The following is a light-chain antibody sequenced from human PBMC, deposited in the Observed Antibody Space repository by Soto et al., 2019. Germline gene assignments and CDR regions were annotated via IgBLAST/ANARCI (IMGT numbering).Light chain of an antibody. CDR3: SSYTTSSTVV. J-gene: IGLJ2*01. Sequence: QSVLTQPASVSGSPGQWITISCTGTSSDVGGYNYVSWYQHHPGKAPKLMIYEVSNRPSGVSNRFSGSKSGNTASLTISGLQAEDEADYYCSSYTTSSTVVFGGGTKLTVL. CDR2: EVS. V-gene: IGLV2-14*01. CDR1: SSDVGGYNY.